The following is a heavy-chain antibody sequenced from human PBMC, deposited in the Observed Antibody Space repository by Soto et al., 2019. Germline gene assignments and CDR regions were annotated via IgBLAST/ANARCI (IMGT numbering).Heavy chain of an antibody. J-gene: IGHJ6*02. Sequence: ELQLLESGGGLVQPGGALRLSCAASGFPLITYGMTWVRQATGKGLEWVSAITGTGGNTYYVESVKGRFTSSRDNSKNMLYLQVNSLRVEDTAVYDCARVRGYWYCLDVWGQGTTVTVSS. CDR3: ARVRGYWYCLDV. V-gene: IGHV3-23*01. CDR1: GFPLITYG. CDR2: ITGTGGNT.